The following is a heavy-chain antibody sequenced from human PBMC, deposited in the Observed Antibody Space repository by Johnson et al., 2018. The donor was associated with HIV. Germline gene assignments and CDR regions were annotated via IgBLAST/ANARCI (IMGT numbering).Heavy chain of an antibody. CDR3: ESESDSSGYDSDAFDI. V-gene: IGHV3-30-3*01. CDR1: GFTFSSYA. Sequence: QVLLVESGGGVVQPGRSVRLSCAASGFTFSSYAMHWVRQAPGKGLEWVAVISYDGSNKYYADSVKGRFTISRDNSKNTLYLQMNSLRAEDTAVYDCESESDSSGYDSDAFDIWGQGTMVTVSS. CDR2: ISYDGSNK. J-gene: IGHJ3*02. D-gene: IGHD3-22*01.